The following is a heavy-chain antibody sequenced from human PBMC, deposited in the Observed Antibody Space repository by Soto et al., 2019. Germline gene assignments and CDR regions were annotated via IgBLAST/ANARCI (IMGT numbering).Heavy chain of an antibody. Sequence: QVQLQESGPGLVKPSQTLSLTCTVSGDSISSGGYFWSWIRQHTEKGLEWIGYIYDSGSTNYNPSLKSRATISVDTSKNQFSLNLSSVTAADTAVYYCAREVDYWGHGTLVTVSS. J-gene: IGHJ4*01. CDR2: IYDSGST. V-gene: IGHV4-31*03. CDR1: GDSISSGGYF. CDR3: AREVDY.